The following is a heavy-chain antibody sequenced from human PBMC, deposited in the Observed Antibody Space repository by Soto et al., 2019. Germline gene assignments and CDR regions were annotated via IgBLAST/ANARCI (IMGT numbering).Heavy chain of an antibody. D-gene: IGHD6-19*01. CDR2: IIPIFGTA. Sequence: SVKVSCKASGGTFSSYAISWVRQAPGQGLEWMGGIIPIFGTANCAQKFQGRVTITADESTSTAYMELSSLRSEDTAVYYCARAQWLKMHYYYYGMDVWGQGTTVTVSS. CDR1: GGTFSSYA. J-gene: IGHJ6*02. CDR3: ARAQWLKMHYYYYGMDV. V-gene: IGHV1-69*13.